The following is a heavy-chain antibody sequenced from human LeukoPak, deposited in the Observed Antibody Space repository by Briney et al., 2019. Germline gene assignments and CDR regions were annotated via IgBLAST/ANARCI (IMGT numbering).Heavy chain of an antibody. J-gene: IGHJ4*02. V-gene: IGHV3-30-3*01. CDR2: ISYDGSNK. D-gene: IGHD4/OR15-4a*01. CDR1: GFTFSSYA. CDR3: AKGLTTAIDY. Sequence: GGSLRLSCAASGFTFSSYAMHWVRQAPGKGLEWVAVISYDGSNKYYADSVKGRFTISRDDSKNTLYLQMNSLRAEDTAVYYCAKGLTTAIDYWGQGTLVTVSS.